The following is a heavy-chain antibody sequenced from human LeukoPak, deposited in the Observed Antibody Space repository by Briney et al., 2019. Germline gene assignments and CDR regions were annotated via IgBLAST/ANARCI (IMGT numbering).Heavy chain of an antibody. Sequence: SETLSLTCTVSGGSISSYYWSWFRQPPGKGLEWIGYIYYSGSTNYNPSLKSRVTISVDTSKNQFSLKLTSLTAADTAVYYCAREDSSGYLGYWGQGTLVTVSS. V-gene: IGHV4-59*01. CDR1: GGSISSYY. D-gene: IGHD3-22*01. J-gene: IGHJ4*02. CDR2: IYYSGST. CDR3: AREDSSGYLGY.